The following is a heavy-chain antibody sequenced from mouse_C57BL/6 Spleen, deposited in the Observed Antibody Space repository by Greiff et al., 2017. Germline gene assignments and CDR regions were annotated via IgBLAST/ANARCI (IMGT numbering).Heavy chain of an antibody. D-gene: IGHD2-2*01. V-gene: IGHV14-3*01. CDR3: ARGHDGYDVGWAFFDY. Sequence: EVQLQQSVAELVRPGASVKLSCTASGFNIKNTYMHWVKQRPEQGLEWIGRIDPANGNTKYAPKFQGKGTITADTSSNTAYLQLSSLTSEDTAIYSCARGHDGYDVGWAFFDYWGQGTTLTVSS. J-gene: IGHJ2*01. CDR1: GFNIKNTY. CDR2: IDPANGNT.